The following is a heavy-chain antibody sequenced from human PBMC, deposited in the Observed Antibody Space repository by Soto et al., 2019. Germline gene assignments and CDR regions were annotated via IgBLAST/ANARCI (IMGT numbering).Heavy chain of an antibody. CDR3: ARVMAAMQNWLDP. CDR1: GGSSSSIDYF. D-gene: IGHD2-2*01. Sequence: PSETLSLTCSVAGGSSSSIDYFWSWIRQPPGKGLEWIGLIYHTGTTYYNPSLRSRATISIDTSKSQFSMKLNSVTAADTAVYYCARVMAAMQNWLDPWGQGTLVTVSS. V-gene: IGHV4-30-4*01. CDR2: IYHTGTT. J-gene: IGHJ5*02.